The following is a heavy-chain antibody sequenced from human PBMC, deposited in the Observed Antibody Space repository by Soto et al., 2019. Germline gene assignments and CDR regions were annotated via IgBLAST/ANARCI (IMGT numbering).Heavy chain of an antibody. Sequence: QMQLVQSGPEVKKPGTSVKVSCKASGFTFTSSSVQWVRQARGQGLEWMGWIVVGTGDTKYAQKFQERVTFNRDISTSTAYMEVSSLSSEDTAVYYCAAERGYLWGQGTLVTVSS. V-gene: IGHV1-58*01. CDR3: AAERGYL. J-gene: IGHJ5*02. CDR2: IVVGTGDT. CDR1: GFTFTSSS. D-gene: IGHD3-10*01.